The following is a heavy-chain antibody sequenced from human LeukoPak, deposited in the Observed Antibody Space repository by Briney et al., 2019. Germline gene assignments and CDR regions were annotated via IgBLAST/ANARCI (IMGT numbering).Heavy chain of an antibody. D-gene: IGHD3-22*01. V-gene: IGHV1-18*01. Sequence: ASVKVSCKASGYTFTSYGISWVRQAPGQGLEWMGWISAYNGNTHDAQKLQGRVTMTTDTSTSTVYMELRSLRSDDTAVYSCAKAPPPRRNYDSRGYYSYYFDYWGQGTLVTVSS. J-gene: IGHJ4*02. CDR3: AKAPPPRRNYDSRGYYSYYFDY. CDR1: GYTFTSYG. CDR2: ISAYNGNT.